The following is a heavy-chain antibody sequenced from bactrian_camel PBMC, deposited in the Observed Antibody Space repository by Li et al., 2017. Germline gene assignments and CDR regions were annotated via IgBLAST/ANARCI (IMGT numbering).Heavy chain of an antibody. CDR1: GFTFSSFS. Sequence: VQLVESGGGLVQPGGSLRLSCATSGFTFSSFSMFWVRQAPGKGLEWVSAISPINSGGGSTYYADSVKGRFTISRDNAKNTLYLQMNSLKTEDTAMYYCAKSDGGAVNWGQGTQVTVS. CDR3: AKSDGGAVN. CDR2: ISPINSGGGST. J-gene: IGHJ4*01. V-gene: IGHV3S1*01.